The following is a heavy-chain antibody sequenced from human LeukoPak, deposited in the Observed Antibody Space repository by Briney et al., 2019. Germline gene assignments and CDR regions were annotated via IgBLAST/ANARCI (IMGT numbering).Heavy chain of an antibody. CDR1: GYTFTDRY. CDR2: INPNSGGT. D-gene: IGHD3-22*01. J-gene: IGHJ5*02. CDR3: ARDAFYDVSGFGP. Sequence: GASVKVSCKASGYTFTDRYVHWVRQAPGQGLKWIGWINPNSGGTKYAQKLQCRDSMTRDTSITTAYMVLSKLSSDDTAVYYCARDAFYDVSGFGPWGQGTRVTVSS. V-gene: IGHV1-2*02.